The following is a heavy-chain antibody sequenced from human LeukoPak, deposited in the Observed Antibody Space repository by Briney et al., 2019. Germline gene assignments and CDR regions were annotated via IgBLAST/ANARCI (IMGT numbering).Heavy chain of an antibody. J-gene: IGHJ6*02. V-gene: IGHV1-8*01. CDR3: ARNEVVTAILYYYYYGMDV. CDR2: MNPNSGNT. D-gene: IGHD2-21*02. CDR1: GYTFTSYD. Sequence: ASVKVSCKASGYTFTSYDINWVRQATGQGLEWMGWMNPNSGNTGYAQKFQGRVTMTRNTSTSTAYMELSSLRSEDTAVYYCARNEVVTAILYYYYYGMDVWGQGTTVTVSS.